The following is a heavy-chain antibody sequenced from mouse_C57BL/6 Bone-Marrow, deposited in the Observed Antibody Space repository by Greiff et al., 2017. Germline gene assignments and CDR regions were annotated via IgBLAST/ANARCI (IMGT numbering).Heavy chain of an antibody. CDR2: INPGSGGT. V-gene: IGHV1-54*01. CDR1: GYAFTNYL. D-gene: IGHD2-4*01. CDR3: AREGESYDYDAFDY. Sequence: VQLQQSGAELVRPGTSVKVSCKASGYAFTNYLIEWVKQRPGQGLEWIGVINPGSGGTNYNEKFKGKATLTADKSSSTAYMQLSSLTSEDSAVYYSAREGESYDYDAFDYWGQGTTLTVSS. J-gene: IGHJ2*01.